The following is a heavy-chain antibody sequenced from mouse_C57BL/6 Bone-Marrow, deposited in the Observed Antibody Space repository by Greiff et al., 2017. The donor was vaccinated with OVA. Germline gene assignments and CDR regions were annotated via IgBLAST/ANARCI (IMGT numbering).Heavy chain of an antibody. Sequence: VQLKESVAELVRPGASVKLSCTASGFTINNSYMHWVKQRPEQGLEWIGRIDPANGNTKYTPKFQGKATLTADTSSNTAYLQLSSLTSEDTAIYYDALSGNDYWDQGTTLTFSS. CDR1: GFTINNSY. D-gene: IGHD4-1*01. J-gene: IGHJ2*01. V-gene: IGHV14-3*01. CDR2: IDPANGNT. CDR3: ALSGNDY.